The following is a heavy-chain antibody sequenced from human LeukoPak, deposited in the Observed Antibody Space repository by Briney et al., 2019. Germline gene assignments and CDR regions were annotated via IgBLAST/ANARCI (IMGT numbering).Heavy chain of an antibody. CDR3: ARGGYCSGGSCDGMRY. D-gene: IGHD2-15*01. J-gene: IGHJ4*02. Sequence: SETLSLTCTVSGGSISSYYWSWIRQPPGKGLEWIGYIYYSGSTIYNPSLKSRVTISVDTSKYQFSLKLSSVTAADTAVYYCARGGYCSGGSCDGMRYWGQGTLVTVSS. V-gene: IGHV4-59*01. CDR2: IYYSGST. CDR1: GGSISSYY.